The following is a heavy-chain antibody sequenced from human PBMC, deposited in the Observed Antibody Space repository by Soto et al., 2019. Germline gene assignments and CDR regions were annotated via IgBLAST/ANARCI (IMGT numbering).Heavy chain of an antibody. V-gene: IGHV4-39*01. J-gene: IGHJ4*02. CDR3: ASFSRTRAVAGREES. CDR2: IYHSGST. D-gene: IGHD6-19*01. Sequence: SETLSLTCTVSGGSISTDYYYWGWVRQPPGKGLEWFGNIYHSGSTYYNPSLRSRVTIFVDTSKNQFSLSLSSVTAADTAVYYCASFSRTRAVAGREESWGQGTLVTVSS. CDR1: GGSISTDYYY.